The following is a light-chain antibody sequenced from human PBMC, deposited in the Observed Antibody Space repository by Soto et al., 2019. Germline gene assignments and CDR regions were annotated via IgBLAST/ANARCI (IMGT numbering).Light chain of an antibody. Sequence: QSVVTQPASVSGSPGLPLTISCTGTSSDVGGYNYAPWYQQHPGKAPKLMIYEVSNRPSGVSNRFSGSKYGNTASLKISGLQAEDEADYYSSSYTSSSTYVFGTGTKVSVL. J-gene: IGLJ1*01. CDR3: SSYTSSSTYV. CDR1: SSDVGGYNY. CDR2: EVS. V-gene: IGLV2-14*01.